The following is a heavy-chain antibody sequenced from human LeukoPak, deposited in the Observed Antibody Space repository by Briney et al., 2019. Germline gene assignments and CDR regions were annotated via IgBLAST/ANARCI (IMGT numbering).Heavy chain of an antibody. CDR3: AREGYSGYDFHDAFDI. D-gene: IGHD5-12*01. CDR2: ISSSSSYI. Sequence: PGRSLRLSCAASGFTFSSYGMHWVRQAPGKGLEWVSSISSSSSYIYYADSVKGRFTISRDNAKNSLYLQMNSLRAEDTAVYYCAREGYSGYDFHDAFDIWGQGTMVTVSS. V-gene: IGHV3-21*01. J-gene: IGHJ3*02. CDR1: GFTFSSYG.